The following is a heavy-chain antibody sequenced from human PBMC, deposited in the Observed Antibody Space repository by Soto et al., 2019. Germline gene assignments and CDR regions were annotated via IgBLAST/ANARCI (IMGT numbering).Heavy chain of an antibody. D-gene: IGHD5-12*01. CDR1: GLTFSRYA. Sequence: QVQLVESGGGVVQPGRSLRLSCAASGLTFSRYAMHWVRQAQGKGLEWGAIISYGGSNKYYADSVRGRCTISRDNSNNTLYLQMNILRAEDTAVYYCVRDREGYSGFDYPAYWGQGTLVTVSS. V-gene: IGHV3-30-3*01. J-gene: IGHJ4*02. CDR3: VRDREGYSGFDYPAY. CDR2: ISYGGSNK.